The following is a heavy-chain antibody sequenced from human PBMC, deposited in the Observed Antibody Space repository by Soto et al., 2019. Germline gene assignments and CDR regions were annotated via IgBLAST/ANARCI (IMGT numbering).Heavy chain of an antibody. CDR1: GYSFTSYW. CDR3: ARHMGSGYYSIRYYYYGMDG. J-gene: IGHJ6*02. Sequence: PGESLKISCKGSGYSFTSYWIGWVRQMPGKGLECMGIIYPGDSDTRYSPSFQGQVTISADKSISTAYLQWSSLKASDTAMYYCARHMGSGYYSIRYYYYGMDGWGQGTTVTVSS. V-gene: IGHV5-51*01. D-gene: IGHD3-22*01. CDR2: IYPGDSDT.